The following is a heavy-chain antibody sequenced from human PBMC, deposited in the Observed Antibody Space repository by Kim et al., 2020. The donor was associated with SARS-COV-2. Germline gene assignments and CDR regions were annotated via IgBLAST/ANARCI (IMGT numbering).Heavy chain of an antibody. CDR3: ARAGDSSSWFDY. J-gene: IGHJ4*02. D-gene: IGHD6-13*01. Sequence: NSNPSLKSRVTISVDTAKNQFSLKLSSVTGADTAVYYWARAGDSSSWFDYWGQGTLVTVSS. V-gene: IGHV4-59*01.